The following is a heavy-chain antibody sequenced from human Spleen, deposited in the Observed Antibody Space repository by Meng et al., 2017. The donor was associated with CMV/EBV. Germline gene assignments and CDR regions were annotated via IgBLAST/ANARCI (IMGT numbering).Heavy chain of an antibody. D-gene: IGHD2-2*02. Sequence: GGSLRLSCAASGFTFSSYEMSWVRQAPGKGLEWVSYISSSGGTIYYADSVKGRFTISRDNAKNSLYLQMNILRAEDTAVYYCAREGRDIVVVPATLLYGMDVWGQGTTVTVSS. CDR3: AREGRDIVVVPATLLYGMDV. CDR2: ISSSGGTI. CDR1: GFTFSSYE. J-gene: IGHJ6*02. V-gene: IGHV3-48*03.